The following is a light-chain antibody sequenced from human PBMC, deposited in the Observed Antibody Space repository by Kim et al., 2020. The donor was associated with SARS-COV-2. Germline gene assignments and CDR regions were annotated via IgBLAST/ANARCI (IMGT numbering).Light chain of an antibody. CDR1: QGIGRY. Sequence: SPSVGDRVTITCRAGQGIGRYLAWYQQTPGEAPKVLIHTASTLQTGVPSRFSGSGSGTDFALTISSLQPEDSATYFCQQLNTYPYTFGQGTKLEI. CDR3: QQLNTYPYT. V-gene: IGKV1-9*01. CDR2: TAS. J-gene: IGKJ2*01.